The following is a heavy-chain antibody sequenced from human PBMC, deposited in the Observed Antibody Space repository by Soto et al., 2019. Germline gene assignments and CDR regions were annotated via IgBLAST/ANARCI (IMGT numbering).Heavy chain of an antibody. Sequence: QVQLQESGPGLVKPSETLSLTCTVSGGSIRTYYWSWIRQPPGKGLEWIGYIHYIGSTNYNPSLTSRVTISVDTSKNQFSLQLNSVTAADTAMYYCAKGGTRVNFDYWGQGTLVTVPS. CDR1: GGSIRTYY. CDR2: IHYIGST. J-gene: IGHJ4*02. CDR3: AKGGTRVNFDY. D-gene: IGHD2-15*01. V-gene: IGHV4-59*01.